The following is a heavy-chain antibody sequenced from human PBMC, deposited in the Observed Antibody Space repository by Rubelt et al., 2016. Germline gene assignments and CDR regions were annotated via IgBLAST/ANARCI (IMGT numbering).Heavy chain of an antibody. Sequence: QVQLVESGGGVVQPGRSLRLSCATSGLTFSRHHMHWVRQAPGKGLEWLAVVPYDGSDSSYADSVKGRFTISRDNSKNTLYLQLNGLRAEDTAVYYCAKGRLYSGVAYFDSWGQGALVTVSA. V-gene: IGHV3-30*04. J-gene: IGHJ4*02. D-gene: IGHD2-15*01. CDR3: AKGRLYSGVAYFDS. CDR2: VPYDGSDS. CDR1: GLTFSRHH.